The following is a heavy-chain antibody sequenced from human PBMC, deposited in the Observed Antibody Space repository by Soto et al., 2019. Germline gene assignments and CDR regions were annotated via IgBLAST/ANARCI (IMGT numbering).Heavy chain of an antibody. V-gene: IGHV1-2*02. CDR2: INPNSGAT. J-gene: IGHJ6*02. D-gene: IGHD6-6*01. CDR1: EYTFTGYY. Sequence: QVQLVQSGAEVKKPGASVKVSCKASEYTFTGYYLHWVRQAPGQGLEWMGWINPNSGATTYAPKFQGRVTMTRDTSISTAYMELSRLRSDDTAVYYCARDLFPPRLYSTSSVLISYVGMDVWGQGTTVTVSS. CDR3: ARDLFPPRLYSTSSVLISYVGMDV.